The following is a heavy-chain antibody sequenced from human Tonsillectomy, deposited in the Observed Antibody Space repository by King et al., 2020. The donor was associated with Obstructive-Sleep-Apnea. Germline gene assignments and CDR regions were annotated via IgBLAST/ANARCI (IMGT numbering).Heavy chain of an antibody. CDR1: RLTFSNYA. CDR2: ISYDGSNK. V-gene: IGHV3-30*04. J-gene: IGHJ4*02. Sequence: VQLVESGGGVVQPGRSLRLSCAASRLTFSNYAMHWVRQTPGKGLEWVAVISYDGSNKYYADSVKGRFTISRDNSKNTLYLQMNSLRAEDTAVYYCASCDYGSGSYLVNWGQGPLVTVSS. D-gene: IGHD3-10*01. CDR3: ASCDYGSGSYLVN.